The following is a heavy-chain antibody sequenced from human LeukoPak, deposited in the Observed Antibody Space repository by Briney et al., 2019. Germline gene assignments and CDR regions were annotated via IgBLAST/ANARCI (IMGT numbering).Heavy chain of an antibody. CDR3: AELGITMIGGV. CDR2: ISSSGSTI. CDR1: GFTFRTYE. J-gene: IGHJ6*04. V-gene: IGHV3-48*03. D-gene: IGHD3-10*02. Sequence: GGSLRLSCAASGFTFRTYEMNWVRQAPGKGLEWVSYISSSGSTIYYADSVKGRFTISRDNAKNSLYLQMNSLRAEDTAVYYCAELGITMIGGVWGKGTTVTISS.